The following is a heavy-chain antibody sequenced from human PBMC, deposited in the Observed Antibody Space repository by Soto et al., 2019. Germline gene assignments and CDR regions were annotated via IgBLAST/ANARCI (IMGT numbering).Heavy chain of an antibody. J-gene: IGHJ6*02. CDR3: AKVIRADSTSSNFYYYSGLDV. D-gene: IGHD6-6*01. CDR1: GFTFRTYG. CDR2: ISNNGINK. Sequence: QVQLVESGGGEVQPGRSLRLSCAASGFTFRTYGMHWVRQAPGKGLEWLAVISNNGINKYYADSVKGRFTISRDNSRDTLFLQMNSLRGEDTAIYYCAKVIRADSTSSNFYYYSGLDVWGQGTTVTVS. V-gene: IGHV3-30*18.